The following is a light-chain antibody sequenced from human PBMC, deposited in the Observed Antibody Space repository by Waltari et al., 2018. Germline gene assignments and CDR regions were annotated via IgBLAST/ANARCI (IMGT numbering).Light chain of an antibody. J-gene: IGKJ1*01. CDR1: QSVSSSY. CDR2: GAS. V-gene: IGKV3-20*01. CDR3: QQYGSSPWT. Sequence: TQSPGTLSLSPGERATLSCRASQSVSSSYLAWYQQKPDQAPRVLIHGASNRATGIPDRFSGSGSGTDFTLTISRLEPEDFAVYYCQQYGSSPWTFGQGTKVEIK.